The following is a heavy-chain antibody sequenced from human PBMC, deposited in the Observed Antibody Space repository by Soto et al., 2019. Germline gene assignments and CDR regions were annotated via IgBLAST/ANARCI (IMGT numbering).Heavy chain of an antibody. CDR1: GGSISSSNYF. CDR2: IYYSGST. D-gene: IGHD6-13*01. V-gene: IGHV4-39*07. Sequence: SETLCLTCCVSGGSISSSNYFWVWIRQPPGKGLEWIGSIYYSGSTNYNPSLKSRVTISVDTSKNQFSLKLSSVTAADTAVYYCARVGVIAAANVYYYYMDVWGKGTTVTVSS. CDR3: ARVGVIAAANVYYYYMDV. J-gene: IGHJ6*03.